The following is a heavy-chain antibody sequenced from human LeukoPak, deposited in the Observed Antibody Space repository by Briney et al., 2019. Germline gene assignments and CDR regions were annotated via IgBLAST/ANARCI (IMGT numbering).Heavy chain of an antibody. Sequence: PSETLSLTCTVSGGSISSGDYYWSWIRQPPGKGLEWIGYIYYSGSTYYNPSLKSRVTISVDTSKNQFSLKLSSVTAADTAVYYCASRGEYSNLDYWGQGTLVTVSS. CDR2: IYYSGST. CDR3: ASRGEYSNLDY. CDR1: GGSISSGDYY. D-gene: IGHD3-16*01. J-gene: IGHJ4*02. V-gene: IGHV4-30-4*01.